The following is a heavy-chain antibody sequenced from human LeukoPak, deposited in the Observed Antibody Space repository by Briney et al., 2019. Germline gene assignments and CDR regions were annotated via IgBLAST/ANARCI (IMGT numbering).Heavy chain of an antibody. CDR2: INHSGST. Sequence: TSETLSLTCAVYGGSFSGYYWSWIRQPPGKGLEWIGEINHSGSTNYNPSLKSRVTISVDTSKNQFSLKLSSVTAADTAVYYCARERKPMAVAEYYYGMDVWGKGTTVTVSS. J-gene: IGHJ6*04. V-gene: IGHV4-34*01. CDR3: ARERKPMAVAEYYYGMDV. CDR1: GGSFSGYY. D-gene: IGHD6-19*01.